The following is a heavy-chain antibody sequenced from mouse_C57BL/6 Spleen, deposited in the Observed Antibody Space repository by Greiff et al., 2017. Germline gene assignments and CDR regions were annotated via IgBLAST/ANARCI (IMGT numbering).Heavy chain of an antibody. CDR1: GYTFTDYE. J-gene: IGHJ3*01. Sequence: VQLVESGAELVRPGASVTLSCKASGYTFTDYEMHWVKQTPVHGLEWIGAIDPETGGTAYNQKFKGKAILTADKSSSTAYMELRSLTSEDSAVYYCTRSYDSAWFAYWGQGTLVTVSA. CDR3: TRSYDSAWFAY. D-gene: IGHD2-4*01. CDR2: IDPETGGT. V-gene: IGHV1-15*01.